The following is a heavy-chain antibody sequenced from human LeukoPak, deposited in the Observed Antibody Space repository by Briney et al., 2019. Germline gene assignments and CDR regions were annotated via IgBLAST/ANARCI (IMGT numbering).Heavy chain of an antibody. CDR1: GFTFSSYV. CDR2: ISGSGAST. D-gene: IGHD3-3*01. CDR3: AKDKQYYDFWSGYRHFDY. J-gene: IGHJ4*02. Sequence: GGSLRLSCAASGFTFSSYVMSWVRQAPGKGLEWVSVISGSGASTYYADSVKGRFTISRDNSKNTLYLQMYGLRAEDTAVYYCAKDKQYYDFWSGYRHFDYWGQGTLVTVSS. V-gene: IGHV3-23*01.